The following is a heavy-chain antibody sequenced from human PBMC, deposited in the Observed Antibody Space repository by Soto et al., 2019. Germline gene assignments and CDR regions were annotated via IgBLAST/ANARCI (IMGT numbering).Heavy chain of an antibody. V-gene: IGHV3-13*01. CDR2: IDIAGAT. D-gene: IGHD5-12*01. Sequence: GSLRLSCAASGFTFSNYDMHWVRQTTGKGLEWVSAIDIAGATYYPDSVKGRFTISREKAKNSLYLQMNSLRADDTAVYHCARAARWLQSRYFDLWGRGTLVTVSS. CDR3: ARAARWLQSRYFDL. CDR1: GFTFSNYD. J-gene: IGHJ2*01.